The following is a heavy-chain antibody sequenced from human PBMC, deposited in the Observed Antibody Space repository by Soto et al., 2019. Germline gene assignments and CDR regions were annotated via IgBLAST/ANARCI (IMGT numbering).Heavy chain of an antibody. CDR2: ISGSGDRA. CDR1: GFIFSSYP. Sequence: GGSLRLSCAASGFIFSSYPMSWVRHAPGRGLQWLSTISGSGDRAFYADSVRGRFTISRDSSKNTLYLQMNSLGAEDTAIYYCAKESWKNYFENWGQGTLVTVSS. V-gene: IGHV3-23*01. D-gene: IGHD1-1*01. CDR3: AKESWKNYFEN. J-gene: IGHJ4*02.